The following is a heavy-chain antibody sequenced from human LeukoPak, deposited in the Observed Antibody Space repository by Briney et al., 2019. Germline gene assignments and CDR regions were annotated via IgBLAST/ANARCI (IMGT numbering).Heavy chain of an antibody. V-gene: IGHV4-59*08. CDR2: IYYSVRT. J-gene: IGHJ3*02. D-gene: IGHD6-13*01. CDR1: GGSISSYS. CDR3: ARLVWAAAGARDAFDI. Sequence: KPSETLSLTCTVSGGSISSYSWSWIRQPPGKGLEWIGFIYYSVRTDYNPSLKCRVTISVETSKNQFSLKLSSVPAAGTAVYYCARLVWAAAGARDAFDIWGQGTMVTVSS.